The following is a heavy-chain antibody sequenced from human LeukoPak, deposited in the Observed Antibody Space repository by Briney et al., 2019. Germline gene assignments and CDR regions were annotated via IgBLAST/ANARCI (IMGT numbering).Heavy chain of an antibody. J-gene: IGHJ4*02. Sequence: SVTVSCKASGGTFSSYAISWVRQAPGQGLEWMGGIIPIFGTANYAQKFQGRVTITTDESTSTAYMELSSLRSEDTAVYYCARHQMATYEFDYWGQGTLVTVSS. D-gene: IGHD5-24*01. CDR3: ARHQMATYEFDY. CDR1: GGTFSSYA. CDR2: IIPIFGTA. V-gene: IGHV1-69*05.